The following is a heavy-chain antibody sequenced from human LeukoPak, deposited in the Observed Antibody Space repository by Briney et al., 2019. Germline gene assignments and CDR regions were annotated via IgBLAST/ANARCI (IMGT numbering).Heavy chain of an antibody. V-gene: IGHV3-23*01. CDR2: ISGSGGST. CDR1: GFTFSSYV. Sequence: PGGSLRLSCAASGFTFSSYVMHWVRQAPGKGLEWVSGISGSGGSTYYADSVKGRFTISRDNSKNSLYLQMNSLRAEDTAVYYCARARYSYGPLDYWGQGTLVTVSS. D-gene: IGHD5-18*01. CDR3: ARARYSYGPLDY. J-gene: IGHJ4*02.